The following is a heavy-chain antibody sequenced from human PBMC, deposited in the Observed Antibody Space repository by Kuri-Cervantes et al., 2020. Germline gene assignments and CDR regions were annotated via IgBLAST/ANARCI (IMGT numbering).Heavy chain of an antibody. J-gene: IGHJ5*02. CDR2: IYYSGST. CDR1: GGSISSGDYY. Sequence: LRLSCTVSGGSISSGDYYWSWIRQPPGKGLEWIGYIYYSGSTYYNPSLKSRVTISVDTSKNQFSLKLSSVTAADTAVYYCARGVRDGYNSWFDPWGQGTLVTVSS. D-gene: IGHD5-24*01. V-gene: IGHV4-30-4*01. CDR3: ARGVRDGYNSWFDP.